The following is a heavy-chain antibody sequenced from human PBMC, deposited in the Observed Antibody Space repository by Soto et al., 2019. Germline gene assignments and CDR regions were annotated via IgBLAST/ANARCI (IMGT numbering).Heavy chain of an antibody. CDR2: IYYSGST. V-gene: IGHV4-59*01. CDR1: GGSISSYY. J-gene: IGHJ4*02. CDR3: ARGNVETAMDFDY. D-gene: IGHD5-18*01. Sequence: SETLSLTCTVSGGSISSYYWSWIRQPPGKGLEWIGYIYYSGSTNYNPSLKSRVTISVATSKNQFSLKLSSVTAADTAVYYCARGNVETAMDFDYWGQGTLVTGSS.